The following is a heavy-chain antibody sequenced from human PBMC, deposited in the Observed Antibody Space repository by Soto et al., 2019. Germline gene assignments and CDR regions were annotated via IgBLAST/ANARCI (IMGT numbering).Heavy chain of an antibody. CDR1: GGTFSSYA. D-gene: IGHD1-26*01. CDR3: ARDRGVGAAPYFQH. V-gene: IGHV1-69*13. Sequence: SVKVSCKASGGTFSSYAISWVRQAPGQGLEWMGGIIPIFGTANYAQKFQGRVTITADESTSTAYMELSSLRSEDTAVYYCARDRGVGAAPYFQHCGQGTLVTVSS. CDR2: IIPIFGTA. J-gene: IGHJ1*01.